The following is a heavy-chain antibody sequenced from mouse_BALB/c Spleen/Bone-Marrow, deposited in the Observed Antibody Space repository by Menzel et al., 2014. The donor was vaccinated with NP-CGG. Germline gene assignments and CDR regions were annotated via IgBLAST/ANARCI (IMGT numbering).Heavy chain of an antibody. CDR3: ARGLYYRPFAY. D-gene: IGHD2-14*01. CDR1: GFTFSDYY. CDR2: ISNGGGST. J-gene: IGHJ3*01. Sequence: EVQVVESGGGLVQPGGPLKLSCATSGFTFSDYYMYWVRQTPEKRLEWVAYISNGGGSTYYPDTVKGRFTISRDNAKNTLYLQMSRLKSEDTAMYYCARGLYYRPFAYWGQGTLVTVSA. V-gene: IGHV5-12*02.